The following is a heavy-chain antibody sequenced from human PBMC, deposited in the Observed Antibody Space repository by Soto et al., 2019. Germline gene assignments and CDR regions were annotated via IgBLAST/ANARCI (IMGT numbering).Heavy chain of an antibody. J-gene: IGHJ6*02. V-gene: IGHV1-46*01. CDR1: GYTFTSYT. CDR3: ASSATVVTPNDYYYGMDV. CDR2: IIPSGGST. Sequence: ASVKVSCKASGYTFTSYTISWVRQAPGQGLEWMGRIIPSGGSTSYAQKFQGRVTMTRDTSTSTVYMELSSLRAEDTAVYYCASSATVVTPNDYYYGMDVWGQRTTVTVSS. D-gene: IGHD4-17*01.